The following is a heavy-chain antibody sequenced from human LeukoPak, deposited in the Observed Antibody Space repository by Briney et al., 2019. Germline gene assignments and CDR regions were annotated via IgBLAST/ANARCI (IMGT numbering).Heavy chain of an antibody. CDR3: ARNVGSGYYYYFDY. V-gene: IGHV3-20*04. Sequence: GGSLRLSCAASGFTFDDHGMSWVRQAPGKGLEWVSGIKWNGGSTGYEDTVKGRFTISRDNAKNSLYLQMNSLRAEDTALYYCARNVGSGYYYYFDYWGQGTLVTVSS. J-gene: IGHJ4*02. CDR2: IKWNGGST. CDR1: GFTFDDHG. D-gene: IGHD3-22*01.